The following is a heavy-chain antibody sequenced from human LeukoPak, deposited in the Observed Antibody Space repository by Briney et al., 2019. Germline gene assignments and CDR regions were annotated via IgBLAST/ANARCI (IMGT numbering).Heavy chain of an antibody. J-gene: IGHJ4*03. CDR3: ARSIVVVPAAIYYFDY. CDR1: GGSISSYY. D-gene: IGHD2-2*01. CDR2: IYYSGST. V-gene: IGHV4-59*01. Sequence: SETLSLTCTVSGGSISSYYWSWIRQPPGKGLEWIGYIYYSGSTNYNPSLKSRVTISVDTSKNQFSLKLSSVTAADMAVYYCARSIVVVPAAIYYFDYWGQGTTVIVSS.